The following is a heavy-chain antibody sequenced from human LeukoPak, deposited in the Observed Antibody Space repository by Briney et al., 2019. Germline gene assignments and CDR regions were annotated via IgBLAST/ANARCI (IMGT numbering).Heavy chain of an antibody. V-gene: IGHV7-4-1*02. CDR2: INTNTGNP. CDR3: ARDNAGDIDY. CDR1: GYPFISNA. J-gene: IGHJ4*02. D-gene: IGHD7-27*01. Sequence: ASVKVSCKASGYPFISNAMNWVRQAPGQGLELMGWINTNTGNPTYAQGFTGRFVFSLDTSVSTAYLRISSLKTEDTAVYYCARDNAGDIDYWGQGTLVTVSS.